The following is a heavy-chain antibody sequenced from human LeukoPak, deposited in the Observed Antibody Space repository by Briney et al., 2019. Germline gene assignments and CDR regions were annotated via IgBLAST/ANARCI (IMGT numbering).Heavy chain of an antibody. D-gene: IGHD5-18*01. CDR2: ISSNGGST. J-gene: IGHJ4*02. CDR1: GFTFSSYA. Sequence: GGSLRLSCAASGFTFSSYAMHWVRQAPGKGLEYVSAISSNGGSTYYANSVKGRFTISRDNSKNTLYLQMGSLRAEDTAVYYCAKDLELYSYLFDYWGQGTLVTVSS. V-gene: IGHV3-64*01. CDR3: AKDLELYSYLFDY.